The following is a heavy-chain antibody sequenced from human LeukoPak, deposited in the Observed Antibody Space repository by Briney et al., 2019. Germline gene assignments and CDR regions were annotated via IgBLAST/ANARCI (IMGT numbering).Heavy chain of an antibody. CDR2: IYPGDSDT. CDR1: GYSFTSYW. CDR3: ARQGLAAAGNDNWFDP. D-gene: IGHD6-13*01. V-gene: IGHV5-51*01. J-gene: IGHJ5*02. Sequence: GESLKISCKGSGYSFTSYWIGWVRQMPGKGLEWMGIIYPGDSDTRYSPSFQGQVAISADKSISTAYLQWSSLKASDTAMYYCARQGLAAAGNDNWFDPWGQGTLVTVSS.